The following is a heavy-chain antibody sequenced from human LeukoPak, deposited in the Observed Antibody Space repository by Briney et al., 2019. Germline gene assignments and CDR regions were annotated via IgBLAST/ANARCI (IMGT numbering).Heavy chain of an antibody. J-gene: IGHJ4*02. CDR1: GFTFSSYA. CDR3: ASMVVVVVAAADY. CDR2: ISYDGSNK. V-gene: IGHV3-30-3*01. D-gene: IGHD2-15*01. Sequence: GGSLRLSCAASGFTFSSYAMHWVRQAPGKGLEWVAVISYDGSNKYYADSVKGRFTISRDNSKNTLYLQMNSLRAEDTAVYYCASMVVVVVAAADYWGQGTLVTVSS.